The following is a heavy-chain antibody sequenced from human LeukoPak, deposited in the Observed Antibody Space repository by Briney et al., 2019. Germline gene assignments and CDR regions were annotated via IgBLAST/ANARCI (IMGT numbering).Heavy chain of an antibody. V-gene: IGHV3-23*01. CDR3: AKEKIGYSSSPGAFDI. J-gene: IGHJ3*02. CDR2: ISGSGDST. D-gene: IGHD6-13*01. Sequence: GGSLRLSCVASRFTLSSYWMNWVRQAPGKGLEWVSGISGSGDSTYYADSVKGQFTISRDNSKNTLYLQMNSLTAEDTAMYHCAKEKIGYSSSPGAFDIWGQGTMVTVSS. CDR1: RFTLSSYW.